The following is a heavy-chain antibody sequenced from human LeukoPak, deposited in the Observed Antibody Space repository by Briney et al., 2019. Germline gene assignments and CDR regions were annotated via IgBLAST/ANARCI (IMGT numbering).Heavy chain of an antibody. CDR1: GFTFSSHW. Sequence: PGGSLRLSCVVSGFTFSSHWMSWVRQAPGKGLEWVANIKEDGGEKYYEDSVKGRFTISRDNAKKSLYLQMDSLRAEDTAVYYCATHGYSELRYFDWSTNEWGQGTLVTVSS. CDR3: ATHGYSELRYFDWSTNE. J-gene: IGHJ4*02. D-gene: IGHD3-9*01. CDR2: IKEDGGEK. V-gene: IGHV3-7*01.